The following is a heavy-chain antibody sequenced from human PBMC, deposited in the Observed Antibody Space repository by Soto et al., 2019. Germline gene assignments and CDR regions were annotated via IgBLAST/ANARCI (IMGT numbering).Heavy chain of an antibody. CDR1: GGTFSSYA. CDR2: IIPIFGTA. J-gene: IGHJ6*04. D-gene: IGHD6-13*01. CDR3: ARRIAAAGTYYYYYGMEV. Sequence: KDSCKASGGTFSSYAISWVRQAPGQGLEWMGWIIPIFGTANYAQKFQGRVTITADKSTSTAYMELSSLRSEDTAVYYCARRIAAAGTYYYYYGMEVWGKGTKVTVSS. V-gene: IGHV1-69*06.